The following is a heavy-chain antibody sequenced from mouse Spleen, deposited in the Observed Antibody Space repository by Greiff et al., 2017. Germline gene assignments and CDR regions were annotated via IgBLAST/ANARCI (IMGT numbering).Heavy chain of an antibody. Sequence: EVMLVESEGGLVQPGSSMKLSCTASGFTFSDYYMAWVRQVPEKGLEWVANINYDGSSTYYLDSLKSRFIISRDNAKNILYLQMSSLKSEDTATYYCARDREDYFDYWGQGTTLTVSS. J-gene: IGHJ2*01. CDR3: ARDREDYFDY. CDR1: GFTFSDYY. V-gene: IGHV5-16*01. CDR2: INYDGSST.